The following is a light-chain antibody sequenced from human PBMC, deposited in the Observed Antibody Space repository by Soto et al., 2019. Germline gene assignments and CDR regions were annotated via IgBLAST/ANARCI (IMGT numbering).Light chain of an antibody. V-gene: IGKV3-15*01. J-gene: IGKJ4*01. CDR3: QQDSSWPLT. CDR2: GAS. CDR1: QDIRSS. Sequence: EIVMTQSPATLSVSPGERVTLSCRASQDIRSSLAWYQQKPGQAPRLLIYGASIRATGVPATFSGSGSGTEFTLSIGSLQSEHLGVYYCQQDSSWPLTFGGGTKVDIK.